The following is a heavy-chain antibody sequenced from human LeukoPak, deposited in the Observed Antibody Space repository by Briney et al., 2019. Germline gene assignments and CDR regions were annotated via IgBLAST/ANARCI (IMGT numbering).Heavy chain of an antibody. J-gene: IGHJ3*02. CDR1: GYTFTSYY. V-gene: IGHV1-46*01. D-gene: IGHD6-19*01. CDR2: INPSGGST. CDR3: ASGSSGWDDALDI. Sequence: ASVKVSCKASGYTFTSYYMHWVRQAPGQGLEWMGIINPSGGSTSYAQKFQGRVTMTRDMSTSTVYMELSSLRSEDTAVYYCASGSSGWDDALDIWGQGTMVTVSS.